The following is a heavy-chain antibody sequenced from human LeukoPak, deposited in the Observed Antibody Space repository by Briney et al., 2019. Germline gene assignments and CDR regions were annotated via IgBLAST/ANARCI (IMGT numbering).Heavy chain of an antibody. V-gene: IGHV4-4*03. CDR1: GGSISSSNW. Sequence: PETLSLTCAVSGGSISSSNWWSWVRQSPGKGLEWIGEINHSGSTNYNPSLKSRVTISVDTSKNQFSLKLSSVTAADTAVYYCARRKTYDFWSGYSDYWGQGTLVTVSS. CDR3: ARRKTYDFWSGYSDY. D-gene: IGHD3-3*01. CDR2: INHSGST. J-gene: IGHJ4*02.